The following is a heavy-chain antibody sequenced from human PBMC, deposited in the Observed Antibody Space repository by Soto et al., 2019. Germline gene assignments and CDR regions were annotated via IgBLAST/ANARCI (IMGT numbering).Heavy chain of an antibody. CDR2: ISSDGSAT. Sequence: QLVESGGGLVKPGGSLRLSCTASGFIFSDFYMAWIRQAPGKGLEWVSYISSDGSATYKDSVKGRFTVSRDNAKDSLYLHMISLRDEDTAVYYCVRDRDRRWFDPWGQGTLVTVSS. V-gene: IGHV3-11*01. D-gene: IGHD3-10*01. CDR1: GFIFSDFY. J-gene: IGHJ5*02. CDR3: VRDRDRRWFDP.